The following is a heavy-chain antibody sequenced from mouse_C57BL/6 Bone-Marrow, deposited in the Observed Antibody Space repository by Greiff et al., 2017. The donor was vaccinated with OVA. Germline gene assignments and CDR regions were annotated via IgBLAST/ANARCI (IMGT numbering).Heavy chain of an antibody. CDR2: IDPSDSYT. CDR3: ARDYGNVEGRMDY. Sequence: LQQPGASVKLSCKASGYTFTSYWMQWVKQRPGQGLEWIGEIDPSDSYTNYNQKFKGKATLTVDTSSSTAYMQRSSLTSEDSAVYYGARDYGNVEGRMDYWGQGTSVTVSS. J-gene: IGHJ4*01. V-gene: IGHV1-50*01. D-gene: IGHD2-1*01. CDR1: GYTFTSYW.